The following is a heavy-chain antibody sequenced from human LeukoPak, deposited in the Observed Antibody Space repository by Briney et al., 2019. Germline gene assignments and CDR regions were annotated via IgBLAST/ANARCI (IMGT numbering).Heavy chain of an antibody. D-gene: IGHD3-22*01. V-gene: IGHV4-34*01. J-gene: IGHJ6*03. CDR2: T. Sequence: TNYNPSLKSGVTISVDKSKKQFSLKLSSVTAADTAVYYCARRHYYDSSGYYNYYYYYYMDVWGKGTTVTVSS. CDR3: ARRHYYDSSGYYNYYYYYYMDV.